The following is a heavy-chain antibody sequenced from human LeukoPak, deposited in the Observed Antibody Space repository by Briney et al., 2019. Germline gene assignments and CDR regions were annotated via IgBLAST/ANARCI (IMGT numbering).Heavy chain of an antibody. D-gene: IGHD3-22*01. Sequence: ASVKVSCKASGYTFTSYDINWVRQATGQGLEWMGWMNPNSGNTGYAQKFQGRVTMTRNTSISTAYMELSSLRSEDTAVYYCATVYYDSSGYYGFDYWGQGTLVTVSS. CDR1: GYTFTSYD. J-gene: IGHJ4*02. CDR3: ATVYYDSSGYYGFDY. CDR2: MNPNSGNT. V-gene: IGHV1-8*01.